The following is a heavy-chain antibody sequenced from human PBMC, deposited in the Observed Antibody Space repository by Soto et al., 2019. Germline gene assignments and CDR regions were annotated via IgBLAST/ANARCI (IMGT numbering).Heavy chain of an antibody. D-gene: IGHD1-1*01. J-gene: IGHJ4*02. Sequence: QVHLVQSGAEVKKPGASVKVSCKGSGYAFTTYGITWVRQAPGQGLEWMGWISAHNGNTNYAQKLQGKVTLTRDTSTSTAYMELRSLRSDDTAVYYCARGRYGDYWGQGALVTVSS. CDR1: GYAFTTYG. CDR2: ISAHNGNT. V-gene: IGHV1-18*01. CDR3: ARGRYGDY.